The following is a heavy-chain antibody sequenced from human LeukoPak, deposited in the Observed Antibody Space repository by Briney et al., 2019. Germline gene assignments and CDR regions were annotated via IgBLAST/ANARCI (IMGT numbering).Heavy chain of an antibody. CDR2: INHSGST. CDR3: ARVSSRWGSYRYNNYLDAFDI. V-gene: IGHV4-34*01. D-gene: IGHD3-16*02. CDR1: GGSISSYY. J-gene: IGHJ3*02. Sequence: SETLSLTCTVSGGSISSYYWSWIRQPPGKGLEWIGEINHSGSTNYNPSLKSRVTISVDTSKNQFSLKLSSVTAADTAVYYCARVSSRWGSYRYNNYLDAFDIWGQGTMVTVSS.